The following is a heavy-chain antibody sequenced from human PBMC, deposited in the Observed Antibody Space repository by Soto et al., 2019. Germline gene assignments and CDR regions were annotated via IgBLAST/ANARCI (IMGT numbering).Heavy chain of an antibody. D-gene: IGHD2-2*01. Sequence: QVQLVQSGAEVKKPGSSVKVSCKASGGTFSSYAISWVRQAPGQGLEWMGGIIPIFGTANYAQKFQGRATITEDESTGTALMQLSSVSPDDTAVYYRARHVPAARYYYGMDVWGQGTTVTVSS. V-gene: IGHV1-69*12. J-gene: IGHJ6*02. CDR3: ARHVPAARYYYGMDV. CDR2: IIPIFGTA. CDR1: GGTFSSYA.